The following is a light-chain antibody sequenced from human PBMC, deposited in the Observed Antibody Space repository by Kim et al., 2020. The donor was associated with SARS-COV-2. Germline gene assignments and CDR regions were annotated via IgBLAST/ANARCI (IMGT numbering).Light chain of an antibody. Sequence: DIVMTQSPATLSVSPGERATLSCRASRSVGSSLAWYQQKPGQAPRLLMYSAFTRATGIPARFSGSGSGTEFTLTISSLQSEDFAVYYCQQYNDWPPHTFGQGTKLEI. CDR1: RSVGSS. CDR3: QQYNDWPPHT. J-gene: IGKJ2*01. CDR2: SAF. V-gene: IGKV3-15*01.